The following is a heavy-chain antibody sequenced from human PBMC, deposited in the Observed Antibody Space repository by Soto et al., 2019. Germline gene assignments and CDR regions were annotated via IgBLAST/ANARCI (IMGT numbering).Heavy chain of an antibody. CDR1: GDSIRSYY. Sequence: SETLSLTCTFSGDSIRSYYWTWIRQPPGKGLELIGYIYYSGSTRYNPSLKSRVTISVDMSKNQFSLKLSSVIAADTAVYYCARAYGGFDNGLDVWGQGTAVTVSS. CDR3: ARAYGGFDNGLDV. D-gene: IGHD5-12*01. J-gene: IGHJ6*02. V-gene: IGHV4-59*01. CDR2: IYYSGST.